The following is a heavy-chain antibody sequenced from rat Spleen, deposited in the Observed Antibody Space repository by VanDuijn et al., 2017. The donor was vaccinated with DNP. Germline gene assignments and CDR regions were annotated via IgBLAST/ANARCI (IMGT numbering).Heavy chain of an antibody. CDR1: GFTFSAYY. J-gene: IGHJ4*01. CDR3: ARGHVYYGLGDA. CDR2: IGSAAYAP. V-gene: IGHV5-25*01. Sequence: EVQLVESGGGLVQPGRSLKLSCAASGFTFSAYYMAWVRQAPAKGLEWVAYIGSAAYAPYYGDSVKGRFTISRDNAKSTLYLQMDSLRSEDTATYYCARGHVYYGLGDAWGQGTSVTVSS. D-gene: IGHD1-6*01.